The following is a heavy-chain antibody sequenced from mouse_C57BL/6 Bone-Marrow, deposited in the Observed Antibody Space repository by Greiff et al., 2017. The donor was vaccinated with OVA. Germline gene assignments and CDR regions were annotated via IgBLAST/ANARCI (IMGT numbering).Heavy chain of an antibody. J-gene: IGHJ4*01. CDR1: GFNIKDDY. CDR3: TRHYYGSYYYYAMDH. CDR2: IDPENGDT. V-gene: IGHV14-4*01. D-gene: IGHD1-1*01. Sequence: VQLQQSGAELVRPGASVKLSCTASGFNIKDDYMHWVKQRPEQGLEWIGWIDPENGDTEYASKFQGKATITADTSSNTAYLQLSSLTSEDTAVYYCTRHYYGSYYYYAMDHWGQGTSVTVSS.